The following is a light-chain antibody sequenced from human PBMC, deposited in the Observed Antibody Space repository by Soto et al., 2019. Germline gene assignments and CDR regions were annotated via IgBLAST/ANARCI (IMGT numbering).Light chain of an antibody. CDR3: SSYAITNIFV. V-gene: IGLV1-47*01. CDR1: SSNIGTYY. Sequence: QSVLTQPPSASGTPGQRVTISCSGISSNIGTYYVDWYQQLPGTAPKLLIHRNGQRPSGVPDRFSGSKSGTSASLAISGLRSEDEAEYYCSSYAITNIFVFGTGTKLTVL. J-gene: IGLJ1*01. CDR2: RNG.